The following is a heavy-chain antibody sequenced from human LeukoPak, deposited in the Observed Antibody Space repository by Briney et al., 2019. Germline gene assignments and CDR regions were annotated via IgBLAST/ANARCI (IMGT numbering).Heavy chain of an antibody. CDR1: GFTFSTYA. Sequence: HSGGSLRLSCSASGFTFSTYAMHWVRQAPGKGLEYVSAISSNGGSTYYADSVKGRFTISRDNSKSTLYLQMSSLRAEDTAVYHCVVSYLYAFDIWGQGTMVTVSS. V-gene: IGHV3-64D*09. D-gene: IGHD5-18*01. CDR2: ISSNGGST. CDR3: VVSYLYAFDI. J-gene: IGHJ3*02.